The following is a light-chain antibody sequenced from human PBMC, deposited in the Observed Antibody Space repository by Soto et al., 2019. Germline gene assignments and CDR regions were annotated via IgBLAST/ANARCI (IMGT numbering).Light chain of an antibody. Sequence: EIVLTQSPATLSLSPGERATLSCRASQSVSSYLAWYQQKPGQAPRLLIYDASNRATGIPARCSGSGSGTDFTLTISSLEPEDFAVDYCQQRSNWPWTFGQGTKV. J-gene: IGKJ1*01. CDR2: DAS. V-gene: IGKV3-11*01. CDR1: QSVSSY. CDR3: QQRSNWPWT.